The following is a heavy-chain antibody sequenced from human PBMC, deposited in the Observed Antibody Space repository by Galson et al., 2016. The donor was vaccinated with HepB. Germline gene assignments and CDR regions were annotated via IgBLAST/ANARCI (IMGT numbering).Heavy chain of an antibody. CDR2: IYWNDHK. V-gene: IGHV2-5*01. CDR1: GFSLSTSGVG. J-gene: IGHJ3*02. Sequence: PALVKPTQTLTLTCAFSGFSLSTSGVGVGWIRQPPGKALEWLALIYWNDHKRSSPSLQIRLTITKYTSKKQVVLTMTHMDPVDTATYFCALTGSYQASDGFDIWGQGTMVTVSS. D-gene: IGHD1-26*01. CDR3: ALTGSYQASDGFDI.